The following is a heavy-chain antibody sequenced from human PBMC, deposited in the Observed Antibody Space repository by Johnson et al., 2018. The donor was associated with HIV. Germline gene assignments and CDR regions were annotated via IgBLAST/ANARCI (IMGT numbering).Heavy chain of an antibody. J-gene: IGHJ3*02. Sequence: VQLVESGGGLVQPGGSLRLSCAASGFTFSTYWMSWVRQAPGKGLEWVGSIKQDGSESYYVDSVKGRFTISRDNAKNSLYLQMNSLRAEDTAVYYCARDSRISLIVVVSRVCFAIWGQGTMVTVSS. CDR2: IKQDGSES. V-gene: IGHV3-7*01. D-gene: IGHD3-22*01. CDR3: ARDSRISLIVVVSRVCFAI. CDR1: GFTFSTYW.